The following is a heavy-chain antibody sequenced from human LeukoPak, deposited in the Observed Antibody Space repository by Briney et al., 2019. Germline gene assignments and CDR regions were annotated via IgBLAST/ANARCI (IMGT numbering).Heavy chain of an antibody. V-gene: IGHV1-2*02. J-gene: IGHJ4*02. CDR1: GYTFTGYY. Sequence: SVKVSCKASGYTFTGYYMHWVRQAPGQGLEWMGWINPNSGDTDYAQKFQGRVTMTRDTSISTAYMELSRLTSDDTAVYYCARASNWAHEYWGQGNLVTVSS. D-gene: IGHD7-27*01. CDR2: INPNSGDT. CDR3: ARASNWAHEY.